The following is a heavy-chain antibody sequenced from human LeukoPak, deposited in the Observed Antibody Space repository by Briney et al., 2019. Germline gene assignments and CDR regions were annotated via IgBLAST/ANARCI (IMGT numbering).Heavy chain of an antibody. Sequence: GASVNVSCKASGYTFTSYYMHWVRQAPGQGLEWMGVINPSGGSTSYAQKFQGRVTMTRDTSTSTVYMELSSLRSEDTAVYYCARDLSYNWNFSSYYGMDVWGQGTTVTVSS. V-gene: IGHV1-46*01. D-gene: IGHD1-1*01. CDR1: GYTFTSYY. CDR2: INPSGGST. CDR3: ARDLSYNWNFSSYYGMDV. J-gene: IGHJ6*02.